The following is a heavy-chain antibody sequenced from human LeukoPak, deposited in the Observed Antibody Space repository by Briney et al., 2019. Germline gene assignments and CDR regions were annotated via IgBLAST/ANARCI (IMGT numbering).Heavy chain of an antibody. CDR3: ARPPYSSSWYYYYYYMDV. D-gene: IGHD6-13*01. Sequence: GGSLRLSCAASGFTFSSYRMNWVRQAPGKGLEWVSYISSSSSTIYYADSVKGRFTISRDNAKNSLYLQMNSLRAEDTAVYYCARPPYSSSWYYYYYYMDVWGKGTTVTVSS. CDR1: GFTFSSYR. CDR2: ISSSSSTI. V-gene: IGHV3-48*04. J-gene: IGHJ6*03.